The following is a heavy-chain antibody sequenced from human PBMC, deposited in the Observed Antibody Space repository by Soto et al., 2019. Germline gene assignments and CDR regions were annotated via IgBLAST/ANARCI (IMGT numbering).Heavy chain of an antibody. CDR3: ARGRYGDY. D-gene: IGHD1-1*01. CDR2: SSAHNGNT. CDR1: GYAFTTYG. V-gene: IGHV1-18*01. Sequence: QVHLVQSGAEVKKPGASVTVSCKGSGYAFTTYGITWVRQAPGQGLEWMGWSSAHNGNTNYAQKLQGRVTVTRDTSTSTAYMELRSLISDDTAVYYCARGRYGDYWGQGALVTGSS. J-gene: IGHJ4*02.